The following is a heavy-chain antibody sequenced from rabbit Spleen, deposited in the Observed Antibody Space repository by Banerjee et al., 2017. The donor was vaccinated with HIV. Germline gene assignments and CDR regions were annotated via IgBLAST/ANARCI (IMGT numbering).Heavy chain of an antibody. D-gene: IGHD8-1*01. CDR2: IGAGSSSGFT. CDR1: GFPFSSGYD. V-gene: IGHV1S40*01. J-gene: IGHJ6*01. CDR3: ARDTGSSFSSYGMDL. Sequence: QSLEESGGGLVKPGASLTLTCKASGFPFSSGYDMCWVRQAPGKGLEWIACIGAGSSSGFTYSATWAKGRFTCSKTSSTTVTLQMTSLTAADTATYFCARDTGSSFSSYGMDLWGPGTLVTVS.